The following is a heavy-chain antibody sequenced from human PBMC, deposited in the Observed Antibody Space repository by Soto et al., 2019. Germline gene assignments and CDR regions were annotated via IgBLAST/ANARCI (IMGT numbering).Heavy chain of an antibody. CDR3: ARGPSSGYYDGKWFDY. D-gene: IGHD3-22*01. J-gene: IGHJ4*02. V-gene: IGHV4-34*01. CDR2: INHIGST. CDR1: GGSFSGYY. Sequence: QVQLQQWGAGLLKPSETLSLTCAVYGGSFSGYYWSWIRQPPGKGLEWIGEINHIGSTNYNPSLKSQVTISVDTAKNQFSLKLSSVAAAGKAVYYCARGPSSGYYDGKWFDYWGQGTLVTLSS.